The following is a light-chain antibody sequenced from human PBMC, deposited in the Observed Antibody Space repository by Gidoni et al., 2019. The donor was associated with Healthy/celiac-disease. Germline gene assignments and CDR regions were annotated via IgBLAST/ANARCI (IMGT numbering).Light chain of an antibody. V-gene: IGKV4-1*01. Sequence: DIVMTQSPDSLAVSLGERATINCKSSLNVLYSSSNKNYLAWYQQKPGQPPKLLIYWASTRESGVPDRFSGSGSGTDFTLTISSLQAEDVAVYYCQQYYSTPLTFGQGTKVEIK. CDR2: WAS. CDR3: QQYYSTPLT. CDR1: LNVLYSSSNKNY. J-gene: IGKJ1*01.